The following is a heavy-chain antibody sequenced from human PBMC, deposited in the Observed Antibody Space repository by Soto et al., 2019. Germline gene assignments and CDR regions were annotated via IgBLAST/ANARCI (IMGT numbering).Heavy chain of an antibody. V-gene: IGHV4-61*01. CDR1: GGSFKGGSYC. D-gene: IGHD3-3*01. CDR2: VYHTGRT. J-gene: IGHJ4*02. Sequence: SETLSLTCTVSGGSFKGGSYCWSWIRQPPGKGLEWIGYVYHTGRTSYNPSLKSRVSISTDTSKNQFSLNLDSVTAADTAVYFCARDFAYFDSWGQGTLVTASS. CDR3: ARDFAYFDS.